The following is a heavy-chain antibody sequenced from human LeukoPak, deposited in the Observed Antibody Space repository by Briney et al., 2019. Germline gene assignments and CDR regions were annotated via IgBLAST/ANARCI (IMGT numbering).Heavy chain of an antibody. D-gene: IGHD3-10*01. CDR2: IYDNEKT. CDR3: AASQSDYYNSGTYHKIHY. V-gene: IGHV4-30-4*01. CDR1: GGSISRPAQY. Sequence: SETLSLTCSVSGGSISRPAQYWSWIRQPPGKGLEWIGFIYDNEKTHYSPSFESRVTISGDTSNNHFSLTLNFVNAADTAIYYCAASQSDYYNSGTYHKIHYWGRRTVDSVFS. J-gene: IGHJ4*02.